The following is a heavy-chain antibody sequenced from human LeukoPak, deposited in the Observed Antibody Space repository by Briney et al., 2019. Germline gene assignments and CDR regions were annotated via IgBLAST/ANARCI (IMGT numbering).Heavy chain of an antibody. J-gene: IGHJ3*02. CDR3: ATLDYGDFGGAFDI. CDR1: GGSFNGYY. Sequence: SETLSLTCAVYGGSFNGYYWSWIRQPPGKGLEWIGEINHSGSTNYNPSLKSRVTISVDTSKNQFSLKLSSVTAADTAVYYCATLDYGDFGGAFDIWGQGTMVTVSS. D-gene: IGHD4-17*01. CDR2: INHSGST. V-gene: IGHV4-34*01.